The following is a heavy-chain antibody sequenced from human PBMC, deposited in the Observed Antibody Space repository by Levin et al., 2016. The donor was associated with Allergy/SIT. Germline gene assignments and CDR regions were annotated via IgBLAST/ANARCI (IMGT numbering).Heavy chain of an antibody. V-gene: IGHV1-18*01. CDR2: ISSYSGNT. CDR3: ARGAGPYSRGWNH. D-gene: IGHD3-22*01. Sequence: ASVKVSCKASGYTFTDYGFYWVRQAPGQGLEYLGWISSYSGNTDYAQRLQGRLTLTTETSTSTAYMELKSLRSNDTAAYYCARGAGPYSRGWNHWGQGTLITVSP. J-gene: IGHJ5*02. CDR1: GYTFTDYG.